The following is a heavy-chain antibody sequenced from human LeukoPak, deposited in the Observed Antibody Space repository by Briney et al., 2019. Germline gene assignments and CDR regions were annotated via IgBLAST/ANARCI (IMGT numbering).Heavy chain of an antibody. D-gene: IGHD3-3*01. CDR1: GFTFDEYG. J-gene: IGHJ4*02. CDR3: AKDEFLEWLPRLIDY. V-gene: IGHV3-23*01. CDR2: ISGSGGST. Sequence: RPGESLRLSCAASGFTFDEYGMSWVRQAPGKWLEWVSAISGSGGSTYYADSVKGRFTISRDNSKNTLYLQMNSLRAEDTAVYYCAKDEFLEWLPRLIDYWGQGTLVTVSS.